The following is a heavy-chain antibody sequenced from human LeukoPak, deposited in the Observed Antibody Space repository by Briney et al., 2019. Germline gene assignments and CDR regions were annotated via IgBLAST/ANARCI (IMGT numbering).Heavy chain of an antibody. V-gene: IGHV3-30-3*01. J-gene: IGHJ4*02. CDR2: ISYDGSNK. Sequence: PGGSLRLSCAASGFTFSSYAMHWVRQAPGKGLEWVAVISYDGSNKYYADSVKGRFTISRDNSKNTLYLQMNSLRAEDTAVYYCAKDHGDYVFDYWGQGTLVTVSS. CDR1: GFTFSSYA. CDR3: AKDHGDYVFDY. D-gene: IGHD4-17*01.